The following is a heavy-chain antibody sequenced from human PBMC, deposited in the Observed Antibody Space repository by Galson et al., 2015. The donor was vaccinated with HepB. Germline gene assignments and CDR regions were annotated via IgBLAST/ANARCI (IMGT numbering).Heavy chain of an antibody. CDR3: AREACSSTCYTADNWFDP. CDR2: ISPDSGAT. J-gene: IGHJ5*02. Sequence: SVKVSCKASGYTFTGYYMHWVRQAPGQGLEWMGWISPDSGATNYAQKFQGRVTMTRDTSISTAYMELSRLRSDDTAVYFCAREACSSTCYTADNWFDPWGQGTLVTVSS. V-gene: IGHV1-2*02. D-gene: IGHD2-2*02. CDR1: GYTFTGYY.